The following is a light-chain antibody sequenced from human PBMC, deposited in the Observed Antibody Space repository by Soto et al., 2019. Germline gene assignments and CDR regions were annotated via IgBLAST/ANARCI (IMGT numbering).Light chain of an antibody. CDR3: AAWDDGLLGSVA. V-gene: IGLV1-44*01. CDR1: SSNIGKNT. J-gene: IGLJ2*01. Sequence: QSVLTQPPSASGTPGQRVTISCSGSSSNIGKNTVNWYQQLPGTAPQLLIYRNNQRPSGVPDRFSGSKSDTSASLTISGLQSDDEADYYCAAWDDGLLGSVAFGGGTKVTVL. CDR2: RNN.